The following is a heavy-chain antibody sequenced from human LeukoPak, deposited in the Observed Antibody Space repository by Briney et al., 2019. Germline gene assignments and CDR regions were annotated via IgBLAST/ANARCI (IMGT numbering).Heavy chain of an antibody. CDR1: GDSVSSNSAA. D-gene: IGHD2-2*02. CDR3: ARDSLYCSSTSCYRVPFDY. J-gene: IGHJ4*02. Sequence: SQTLSLTCAISGDSVSSNSAAWNWIRQSPSGGLEWLGRTYYRSKWYNDYAVSVKSRITINPDTSKNQFSLQLNSVTPEDTAVYYRARDSLYCSSTSCYRVPFDYWGQGTLVTVSS. V-gene: IGHV6-1*01. CDR2: TYYRSKWYN.